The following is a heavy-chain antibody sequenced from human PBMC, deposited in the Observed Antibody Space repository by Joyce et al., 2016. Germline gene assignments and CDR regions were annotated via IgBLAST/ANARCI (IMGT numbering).Heavy chain of an antibody. CDR1: GFSFNTYS. Sequence: EVQLVESGGGLVQPGGSLRLSCAASGFSFNTYSITWVRQAPGKGREWLSYISASSGTIYDADSVKGRFTISRDNAKNSVYLQMNSLRDEDTAVYYCARVGRTGYTCDYWGQGTLVTVSS. CDR3: ARVGRTGYTCDY. D-gene: IGHD5-24*01. J-gene: IGHJ4*02. V-gene: IGHV3-48*02. CDR2: ISASSGTI.